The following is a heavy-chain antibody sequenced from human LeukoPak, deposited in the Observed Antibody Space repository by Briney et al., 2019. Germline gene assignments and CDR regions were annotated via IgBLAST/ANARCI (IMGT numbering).Heavy chain of an antibody. CDR2: ISSGGDT. CDR1: GFTFSTYA. J-gene: IGHJ4*02. CDR3: AKGVGGYYFDY. D-gene: IGHD2-15*01. V-gene: IGHV3-23*01. Sequence: GGSLRLSCAASGFTFSTYAMSWVRQAPGKGLEWISIISSGGDTYYADSVKGRFTISRDNSKNTLDPQMSSLRAEDTAVYYCAKGVGGYYFDYWGQGTLVTVSS.